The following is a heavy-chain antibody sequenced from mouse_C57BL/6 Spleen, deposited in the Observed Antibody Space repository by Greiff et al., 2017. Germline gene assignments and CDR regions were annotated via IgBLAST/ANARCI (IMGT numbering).Heavy chain of an antibody. J-gene: IGHJ2*01. CDR2: IDPSDSYT. Sequence: QVQLQQPGAELVMPGASVKLSCKASGYTFTSYWMHWVKQRPGQGLEWIGEIDPSDSYTNYNQKFKGKSTLTVDKSSSTAYMQLSSLTSEDSAVYYCARKDDGYYFDDWGQGTTLTVSS. V-gene: IGHV1-69*01. CDR3: ARKDDGYYFDD. D-gene: IGHD2-3*01. CDR1: GYTFTSYW.